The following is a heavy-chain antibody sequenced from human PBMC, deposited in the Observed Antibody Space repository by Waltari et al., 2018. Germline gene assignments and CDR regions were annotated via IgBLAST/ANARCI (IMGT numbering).Heavy chain of an antibody. Sequence: EVQLVESGGGLIQPGGSLRLSCAASGFTVSSNYMSWVRLAPGKGLEWVSVIDSGGSTNYADSVKGRFSISRDNSKNTLYLQMNSLRAEDTALYYCARAQTYRSGSLFYFDYWGQGTLVTVSS. CDR2: IDSGGST. CDR1: GFTVSSNY. J-gene: IGHJ4*02. CDR3: ARAQTYRSGSLFYFDY. D-gene: IGHD6-19*01. V-gene: IGHV3-53*01.